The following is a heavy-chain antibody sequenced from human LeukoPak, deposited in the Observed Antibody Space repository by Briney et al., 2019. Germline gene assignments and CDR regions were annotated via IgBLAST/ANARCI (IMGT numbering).Heavy chain of an antibody. D-gene: IGHD6-13*01. V-gene: IGHV1-69*05. CDR1: GGTFSSYA. Sequence: ASVKVSCKASGGTFSSYAISWVRQAPGQGLEWMGGIIPIFGTANYAQKFQGRVTIATDESTSTVYMELSSLRSEDTAVYYCARGPAASDAFDIWGQGTMVTVSS. CDR2: IIPIFGTA. CDR3: ARGPAASDAFDI. J-gene: IGHJ3*02.